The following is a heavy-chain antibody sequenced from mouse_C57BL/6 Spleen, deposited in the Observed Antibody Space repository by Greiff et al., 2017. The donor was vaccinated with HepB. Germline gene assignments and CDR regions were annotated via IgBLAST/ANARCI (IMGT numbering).Heavy chain of an antibody. Sequence: QVQLQQSGPELVKPGASVKISCKASGYAFSSSWMNWVKQRPGKGLEWIGRIYPGDGDTNYNGKFKGKATLTADKSSSTAYMQLSSLTSEDSAVYFCARRGLGNYYFDYWGQGTTLTVSS. CDR1: GYAFSSSW. V-gene: IGHV1-82*01. D-gene: IGHD2-1*01. CDR2: IYPGDGDT. J-gene: IGHJ2*01. CDR3: ARRGLGNYYFDY.